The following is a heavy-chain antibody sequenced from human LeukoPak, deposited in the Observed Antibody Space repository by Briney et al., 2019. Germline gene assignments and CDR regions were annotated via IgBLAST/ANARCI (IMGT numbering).Heavy chain of an antibody. V-gene: IGHV3-23*01. CDR2: ITGSGGRT. CDR3: AKDRLSGWPNDAFDI. Sequence: AGGSLRLSCAASGFTFSNAWMSWVRQAPGKGLEWVSAITGSGGRTYYADSVKGRFTISRDNSKNTLYLQMNSLRAEDTAVYCCAKDRLSGWPNDAFDIWGQGTMVTVSS. CDR1: GFTFSNAW. J-gene: IGHJ3*02. D-gene: IGHD6-19*01.